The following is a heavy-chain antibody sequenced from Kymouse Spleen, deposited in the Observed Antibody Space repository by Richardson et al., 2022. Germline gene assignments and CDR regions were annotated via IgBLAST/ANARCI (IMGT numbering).Heavy chain of an antibody. V-gene: IGHV3-15*01. CDR2: IKSKTDGGTT. D-gene: IGHD3-3*01. CDR1: GFTFSNAW. CDR3: TTDLRLRFLEWLLYGPQYYYYYYGMDV. Sequence: EVQLVESGGGLVKPGGSLRLSCAASGFTFSNAWMSWVRQAPGKGLEWVGRIKSKTDGGTTDYAAPVKGRFTISRDDSKNTLYLQMNSLKTEDTAVYYCTTDLRLRFLEWLLYGPQYYYYYYGMDVWGQGTTVTVSS. J-gene: IGHJ6*02.